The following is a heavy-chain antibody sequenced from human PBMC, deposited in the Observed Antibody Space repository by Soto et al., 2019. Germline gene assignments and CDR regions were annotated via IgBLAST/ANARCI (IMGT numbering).Heavy chain of an antibody. CDR3: ARGGISHWAYFYYMDV. Sequence: PSETLSLTCTVSGGSTSSSSYYWGWIRQPPGKGLEWIGSIYYSGSINYNPSLKSRVTMSVDTSKNQFSLTLNSVTAADTATYYCARGGISHWAYFYYMDVWDRGTTVTVSS. CDR2: IYYSGSI. J-gene: IGHJ6*03. V-gene: IGHV4-39*07. D-gene: IGHD2-21*01. CDR1: GGSTSSSSYY.